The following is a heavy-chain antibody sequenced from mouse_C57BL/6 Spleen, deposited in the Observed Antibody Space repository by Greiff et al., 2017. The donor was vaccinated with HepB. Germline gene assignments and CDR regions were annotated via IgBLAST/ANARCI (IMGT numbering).Heavy chain of an antibody. J-gene: IGHJ2*01. V-gene: IGHV5-4*01. CDR3: ARDDGNYVVFDY. CDR2: ISDGGSYT. Sequence: EVMLVESGGGLVKPGGSLKLSCAASGFTFSSYAMSWVRQTPEKRLEWVATISDGGSYTYYPDNVKGRFTISRDNAKNNLYLQMSHLKSEDTAMYYCARDDGNYVVFDYWGQGTTLTVSS. CDR1: GFTFSSYA. D-gene: IGHD2-1*01.